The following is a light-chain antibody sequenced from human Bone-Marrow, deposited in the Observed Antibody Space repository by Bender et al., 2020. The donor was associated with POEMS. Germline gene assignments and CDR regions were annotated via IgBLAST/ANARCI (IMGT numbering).Light chain of an antibody. CDR2: RGS. J-gene: IGLJ2*01. Sequence: SYELTQPLSVSVTLGQTARITCGGNNIGNKYVHWYQQKPGQAPVLVIYRGSIRPSAIPERVSGSNSGNTATLTISRAQAGDEADYYCQVWDNSIVFFGGGTKLTVL. CDR1: NIGNKY. CDR3: QVWDNSIVF. V-gene: IGLV3-9*01.